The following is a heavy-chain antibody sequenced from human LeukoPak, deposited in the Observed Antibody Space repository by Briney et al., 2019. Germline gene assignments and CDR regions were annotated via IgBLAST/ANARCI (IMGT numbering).Heavy chain of an antibody. CDR3: AKARGSSWPRFDY. CDR1: GFSISRHW. J-gene: IGHJ4*02. Sequence: GGSLRLSCAASGFSISRHWMSWVRQAPGKGLEWVSVISGSAESTYYADSVKGRFTISRDNSKNTLYLQMNSLRAEDTAVYYCAKARGSSWPRFDYWGQGTLVTVSS. V-gene: IGHV3-23*01. CDR2: ISGSAEST. D-gene: IGHD6-13*01.